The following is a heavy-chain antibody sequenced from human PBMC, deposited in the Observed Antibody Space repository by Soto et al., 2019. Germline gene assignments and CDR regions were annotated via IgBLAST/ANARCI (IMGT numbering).Heavy chain of an antibody. J-gene: IGHJ4*02. CDR2: LYYSGTT. V-gene: IGHV4-39*01. D-gene: IGHD5-12*01. CDR3: ARHGRGGYDLNY. CDR1: GDSISSSSYY. Sequence: SETLSLTGTVSGDSISSSSYYWGWIRQPPGKGLEWIGSLYYSGTTYYNPSLKSRVTISVDTSKNQFSLKLSSVTAADTAVYYCARHGRGGYDLNYWGQGTLVTVYS.